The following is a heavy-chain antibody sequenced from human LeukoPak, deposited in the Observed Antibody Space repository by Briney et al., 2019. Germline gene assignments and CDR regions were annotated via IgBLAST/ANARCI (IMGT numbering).Heavy chain of an antibody. Sequence: GGSLRLSCAASGFTYSIYSMNWVRQAPGKGREWGSSISNSSSYKYYAHTLKGRFTISRDNATSSLYLQMSSLRAEDTAVYYCAREKAAYDSSGYYAPTLGYWGQRTLVTVSS. J-gene: IGHJ4*02. D-gene: IGHD3-22*01. CDR3: AREKAAYDSSGYYAPTLGY. CDR1: GFTYSIYS. V-gene: IGHV3-21*01. CDR2: ISNSSSYK.